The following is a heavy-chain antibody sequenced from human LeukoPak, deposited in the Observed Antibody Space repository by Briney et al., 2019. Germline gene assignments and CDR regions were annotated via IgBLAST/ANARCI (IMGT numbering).Heavy chain of an antibody. Sequence: SETLSLPCTVSGDSISGDYWSWIRQPPGKGLEWIAYIYYSGGTTYNPSLKSRVTISIDTSKNQFSLKLGSVTAADTAVYYCARDRGSSGGFDYWGQGTLVTVSS. J-gene: IGHJ4*02. V-gene: IGHV4-59*01. D-gene: IGHD3-16*01. CDR1: GDSISGDY. CDR2: IYYSGGT. CDR3: ARDRGSSGGFDY.